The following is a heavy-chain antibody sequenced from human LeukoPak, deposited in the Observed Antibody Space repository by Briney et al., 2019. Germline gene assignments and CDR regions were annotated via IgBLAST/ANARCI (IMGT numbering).Heavy chain of an antibody. CDR1: GFTVNSNY. CDR3: ARGGGYYPIDY. Sequence: GGSLRLSCAASGFTVNSNYMNWVRQAPGKGLEWVSVLYSDGRTYYADSVKGRFTISRDTSKNTLYLQVNSLRAEDTAVYYCARGGGYYPIDYWGQGTLVTVSS. V-gene: IGHV3-53*01. CDR2: LYSDGRT. D-gene: IGHD2-15*01. J-gene: IGHJ4*02.